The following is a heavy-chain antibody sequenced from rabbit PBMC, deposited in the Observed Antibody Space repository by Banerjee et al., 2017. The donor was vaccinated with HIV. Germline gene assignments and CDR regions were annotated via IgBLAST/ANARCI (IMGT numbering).Heavy chain of an antibody. J-gene: IGHJ4*01. CDR1: GFSFSYNYY. V-gene: IGHV1S45*01. CDR3: AREVAGVIGWNFNL. CDR2: IYTGSGST. D-gene: IGHD4-1*01. Sequence: QEQLEESGGDLVQPGASLTLTCTASGFSFSYNYYMCWVRQAPGKGLEWIGCIYTGSGSTYYASWVNGRFTISKTASTTVTLQMTSLTAADTATYFCAREVAGVIGWNFNLWGPGTLVTVS.